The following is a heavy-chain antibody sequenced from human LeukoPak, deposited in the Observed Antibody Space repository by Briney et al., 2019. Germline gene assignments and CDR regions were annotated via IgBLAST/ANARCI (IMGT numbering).Heavy chain of an antibody. J-gene: IGHJ6*03. V-gene: IGHV1-2*02. CDR3: ARVIAAAATHYYYYYMDV. CDR2: IDPNSGGT. CDR1: GGTFSSYA. Sequence: ASVKVSCKASGGTFSSYAISWVRQAPGQGLEWMGWIDPNSGGTNYAQKFQGRVTMTRDTSISTAYMELSRLRSDDTAVYYCARVIAAAATHYYYYYMDVWGKGTTVTVSS. D-gene: IGHD6-13*01.